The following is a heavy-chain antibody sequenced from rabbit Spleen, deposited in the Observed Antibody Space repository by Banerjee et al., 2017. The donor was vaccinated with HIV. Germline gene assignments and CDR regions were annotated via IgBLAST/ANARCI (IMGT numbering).Heavy chain of an antibody. Sequence: QEQLVESGGGLVQLEGSLTLTCKASGFSFGDRDVMCWVRQAPGKGLEWIACINAATAKPVYETWEKGRFTISRTSSTTVTLRMTSLTAADTATYFCARDLVVAIGWNFNLWGPGTLVTVS. CDR2: INAATAKP. CDR1: GFSFGDRDV. D-gene: IGHD3-3*01. V-gene: IGHV1S45*01. J-gene: IGHJ4*01. CDR3: ARDLVVAIGWNFNL.